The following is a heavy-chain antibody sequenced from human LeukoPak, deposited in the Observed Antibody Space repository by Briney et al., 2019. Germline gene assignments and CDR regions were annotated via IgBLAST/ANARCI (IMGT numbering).Heavy chain of an antibody. V-gene: IGHV3-72*01. Sequence: GGSLRLSCAASGFSFSDYILDWVRQAPGKGREWVGRIRRGTNSYTTEYAASVKGRFIISRDDSQNSLYLHMNSLKTEDTAGYHCTRDGGEGGNSAFDIWGQGTMVTVSS. J-gene: IGHJ3*02. CDR2: IRRGTNSYTT. CDR1: GFSFSDYI. CDR3: TRDGGEGGNSAFDI. D-gene: IGHD3-16*01.